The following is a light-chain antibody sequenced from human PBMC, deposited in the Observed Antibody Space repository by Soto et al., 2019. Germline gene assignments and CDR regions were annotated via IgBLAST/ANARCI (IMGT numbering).Light chain of an antibody. Sequence: QMTQSPSSLSASVGDTVTISCRASQGIGDDLGWYQQKPGEAPRRLIYGASILPSGVPSRFSGSGSGTEFTLTISGLQPEEFATYFCLEHNTYPFSFGGGTKVEIK. J-gene: IGKJ4*01. V-gene: IGKV1-17*01. CDR1: QGIGDD. CDR2: GAS. CDR3: LEHNTYPFS.